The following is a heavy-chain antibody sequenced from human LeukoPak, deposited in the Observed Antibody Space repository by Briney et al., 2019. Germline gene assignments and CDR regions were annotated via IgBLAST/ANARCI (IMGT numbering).Heavy chain of an antibody. CDR1: GVSFSGYY. J-gene: IGHJ4*02. Sequence: PSETLSLTCAVYGVSFSGYYWSWIHQPPGKGLEWIGEINHSGSTNYNPSLKSRVTISVDTSKNQFSLKLSSVTAADTAVYYCARHGDYHDSSVYYPFDYWGQGTLATVSS. CDR2: INHSGST. CDR3: ARHGDYHDSSVYYPFDY. D-gene: IGHD3-22*01. V-gene: IGHV4-34*01.